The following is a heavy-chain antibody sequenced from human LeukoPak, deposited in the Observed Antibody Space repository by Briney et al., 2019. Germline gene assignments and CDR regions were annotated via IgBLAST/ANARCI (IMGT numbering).Heavy chain of an antibody. D-gene: IGHD1-26*01. V-gene: IGHV3-66*01. Sequence: GSLRPPCAASGITVRSKYLNWVRQAPGKGLEWVSVIYSGGSTYYADSVKGRFTISRDNSKNTMYLQMNSLRAEDTAVYYCARESGRGMDVWGQGTTVTVSS. CDR1: GITVRSKY. CDR3: ARESGRGMDV. CDR2: IYSGGST. J-gene: IGHJ6*02.